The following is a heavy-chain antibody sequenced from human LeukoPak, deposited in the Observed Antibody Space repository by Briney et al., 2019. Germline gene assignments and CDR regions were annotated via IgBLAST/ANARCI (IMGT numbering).Heavy chain of an antibody. CDR1: GGTFSSYA. J-gene: IGHJ5*02. Sequence: ASVKVSCKASGGTFSSYAISWVRQAPGQGLEWMGWMNPNSGNTGYAQKFQGRVTMTRNTSISTAYMELSSLRSEDTAVYYCARGGDLAAAGYNWFDPWGQGTLVTVSS. V-gene: IGHV1-8*02. CDR2: MNPNSGNT. CDR3: ARGGDLAAAGYNWFDP. D-gene: IGHD6-13*01.